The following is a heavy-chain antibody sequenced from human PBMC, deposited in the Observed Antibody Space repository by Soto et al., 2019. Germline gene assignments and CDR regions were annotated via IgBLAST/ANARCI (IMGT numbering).Heavy chain of an antibody. CDR1: GGNFTNYG. Sequence: QVQLVQSGAEVKKPGSSVKVSCKASGGNFTNYGISWGRQAPGQGLDWMGGIMPIFGTANYAHKFQGRITINAEESTSTAYMELSSLRSEDTAVYYCARGGSIAALCWYFDLWGRGTLVTVS. CDR2: IMPIFGTA. D-gene: IGHD6-6*01. CDR3: ARGGSIAALCWYFDL. J-gene: IGHJ2*01. V-gene: IGHV1-69*01.